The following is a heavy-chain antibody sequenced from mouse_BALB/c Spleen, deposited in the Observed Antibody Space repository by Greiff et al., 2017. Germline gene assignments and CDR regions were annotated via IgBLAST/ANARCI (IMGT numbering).Heavy chain of an antibody. D-gene: IGHD2-1*01. Sequence: VQLQQSGAELMKPGASVKISCKATGYTFSSYWIEWVKQRPGHGLEWIGEILPGSGSTNYNEKFKGKATFTADTSSNTAYMQLSSLTSEDSAVYYCARYGNYGAWFAYWGQGTLVTVSA. CDR2: ILPGSGST. V-gene: IGHV1-9*01. CDR1: GYTFSSYW. CDR3: ARYGNYGAWFAY. J-gene: IGHJ3*01.